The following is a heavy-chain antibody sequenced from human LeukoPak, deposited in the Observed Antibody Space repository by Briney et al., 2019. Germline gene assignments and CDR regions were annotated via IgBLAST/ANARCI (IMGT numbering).Heavy chain of an antibody. CDR3: ARQAMVRGVPPCYMDV. D-gene: IGHD3-10*01. CDR1: VGSIISSSYY. V-gene: IGHV4-39*01. Sequence: PSETLSLTCTVSVGSIISSSYYWGWIRQPPGKGLEWIGSIYYSGSTYYNPSLKGRVTISVDTSKNQFSLKLSSVTAADTAVYYCARQAMVRGVPPCYMDVWGKGTTVTVSS. CDR2: IYYSGST. J-gene: IGHJ6*03.